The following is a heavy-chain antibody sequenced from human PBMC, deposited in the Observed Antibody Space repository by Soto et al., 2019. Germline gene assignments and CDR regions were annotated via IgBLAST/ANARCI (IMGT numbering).Heavy chain of an antibody. CDR3: AHSRCGGDCLRSYSSHYYYGMDV. D-gene: IGHD2-21*02. CDR2: IYWDGDN. Sequence: QITLKESGPTLVKPTQTLTLTCTFSGFSLNTGGLGVGWIRQPPGKALEWLALIYWDGDNRYRPSPKSRLSITKDTSNNHVVLTLTNIDPVDTATYYCAHSRCGGDCLRSYSSHYYYGMDVWGQGTTVTVSS. J-gene: IGHJ6*02. V-gene: IGHV2-5*02. CDR1: GFSLNTGGLG.